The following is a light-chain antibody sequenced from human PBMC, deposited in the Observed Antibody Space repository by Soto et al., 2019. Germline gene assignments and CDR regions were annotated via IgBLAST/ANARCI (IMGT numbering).Light chain of an antibody. J-gene: IGLJ2*01. CDR3: SAWDGSRYGPV. CDR2: SNN. Sequence: QSVLTQAPSASGTPGQRVTFSCSGGYSNFGSNPVNWYQQQLPGTAPKLLIYSNNRRPSGVPDRFSGSKSGTSASLAISGPRSEDEAAYYCSAWDGSRYGPVFGGGTKLTVL. V-gene: IGLV1-44*01. CDR1: YSNFGSNP.